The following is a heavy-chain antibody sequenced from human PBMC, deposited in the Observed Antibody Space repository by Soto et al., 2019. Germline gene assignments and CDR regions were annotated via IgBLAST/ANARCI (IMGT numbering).Heavy chain of an antibody. Sequence: QVQLVQSGAEVKKPGASVKVSCKASGYTFTSYDINWVRQATGQGLEWMGWMNPNSGNTGYAQKFQGRVTMTRNTXIXTXXMELSSLRSEDTAVYYCAREEVLRYFDWLYNSFDPWGQGTLVTVSS. CDR2: MNPNSGNT. CDR3: AREEVLRYFDWLYNSFDP. V-gene: IGHV1-8*01. D-gene: IGHD3-9*01. J-gene: IGHJ5*02. CDR1: GYTFTSYD.